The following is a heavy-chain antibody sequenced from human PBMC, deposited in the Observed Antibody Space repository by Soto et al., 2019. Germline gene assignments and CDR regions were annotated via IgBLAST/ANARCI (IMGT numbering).Heavy chain of an antibody. Sequence: GGSLRLSCAASGFTFSSYSMNWVRQAPGKGLEWVSYISSSSSTIYYADSVKGRFTISRDNAKNSLYLQMNSLRAEDTAVYYCARDPKHYDYIWGSYRSADYWGQGTLVTVSS. V-gene: IGHV3-48*01. D-gene: IGHD3-16*02. CDR3: ARDPKHYDYIWGSYRSADY. J-gene: IGHJ4*02. CDR1: GFTFSSYS. CDR2: ISSSSSTI.